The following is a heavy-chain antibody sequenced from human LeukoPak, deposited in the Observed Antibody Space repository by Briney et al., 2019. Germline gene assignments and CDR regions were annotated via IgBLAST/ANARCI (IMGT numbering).Heavy chain of an antibody. D-gene: IGHD3-22*01. Sequence: GGSLRLSCAASGFTVDSNYLSWVRQAPGKGLEWVSTIYTGGNTYYAASVKGRFTISRDFSKNTVFLHMNSLRAEDAAMYCCARGDDSGYYDYFDYWGQGALVTVSS. CDR2: IYTGGNT. J-gene: IGHJ4*02. CDR3: ARGDDSGYYDYFDY. CDR1: GFTVDSNY. V-gene: IGHV3-53*01.